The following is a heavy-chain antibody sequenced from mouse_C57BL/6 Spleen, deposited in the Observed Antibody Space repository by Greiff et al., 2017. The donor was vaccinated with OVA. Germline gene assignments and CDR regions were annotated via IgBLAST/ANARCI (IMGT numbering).Heavy chain of an antibody. D-gene: IGHD1-1*01. J-gene: IGHJ2*01. Sequence: EVQGVESGGGLVQPGGSLSLSCAASGFTFTDYYMSWVRQPPGKALVWLGFIRNKANGYTTEYSGSVKVRFTISRDNSQSILYLQMNALSTEDSATYYFARSTYYYGSSSVYFDYWGQGTTLTVSS. CDR2: IRNKANGYTT. V-gene: IGHV7-3*01. CDR1: GFTFTDYY. CDR3: ARSTYYYGSSSVYFDY.